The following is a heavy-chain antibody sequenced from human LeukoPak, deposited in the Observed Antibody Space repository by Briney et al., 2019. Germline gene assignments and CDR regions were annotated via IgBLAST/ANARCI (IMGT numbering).Heavy chain of an antibody. CDR3: ARDPSYYYDSSGYRI. Sequence: SETLSLTCTVSGGSISSYYWSWIRQPPDKGLEWIGFISYSGTTNYNPSLESRVTISLDTSKNQFSLKLSSVTAADTAVYYCARDPSYYYDSSGYRIWGQGTLVTVSS. CDR2: ISYSGTT. D-gene: IGHD3-22*01. V-gene: IGHV4-59*01. J-gene: IGHJ4*02. CDR1: GGSISSYY.